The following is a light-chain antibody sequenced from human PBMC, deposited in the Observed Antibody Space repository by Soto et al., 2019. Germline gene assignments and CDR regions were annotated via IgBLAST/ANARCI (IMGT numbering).Light chain of an antibody. V-gene: IGKV1-39*01. J-gene: IGKJ1*01. Sequence: DIQMTQSPSSLSASIGDRVTITCRASQSVSSYLNWYQQKPGKAPKLLIYAVHSLQNGVPSRFRGSGSGTDFALTISSLRPEYFATYYCQQSYRTPTFSQGTKVEIK. CDR3: QQSYRTPT. CDR2: AVH. CDR1: QSVSSY.